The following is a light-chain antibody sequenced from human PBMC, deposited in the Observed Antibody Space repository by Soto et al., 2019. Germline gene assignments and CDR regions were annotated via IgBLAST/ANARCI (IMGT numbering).Light chain of an antibody. CDR3: NAYTSKSAVV. CDR1: SSDVGGYNY. Sequence: QSALTQPASVSGSPGQSITISCTGTSSDVGGYNYVSWYQQHPAKAPKLIIYEVSHRPSGVATRFSGSKSGNTASLTISGLQAEDDADYYCNAYTSKSAVVFGTGTKLTVL. J-gene: IGLJ1*01. V-gene: IGLV2-14*01. CDR2: EVS.